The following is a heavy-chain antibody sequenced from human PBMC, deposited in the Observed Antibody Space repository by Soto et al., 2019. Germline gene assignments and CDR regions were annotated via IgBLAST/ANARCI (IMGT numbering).Heavy chain of an antibody. J-gene: IGHJ4*02. V-gene: IGHV3-30*18. CDR2: ISYDGSNQ. D-gene: IGHD3-16*02. CDR1: GFTFSSYG. CDR3: AKALGELSPESYDH. Sequence: QVQLVESGGGVVQPGRSLRLSCVASGFTFSSYGMHWVRQAPGKGLEWVAIISYDGSNQYYADSVKGRFTISRDNSKNTLDLQMNSLRTEDTAVYYCAKALGELSPESYDHWGQGVLVTVSS.